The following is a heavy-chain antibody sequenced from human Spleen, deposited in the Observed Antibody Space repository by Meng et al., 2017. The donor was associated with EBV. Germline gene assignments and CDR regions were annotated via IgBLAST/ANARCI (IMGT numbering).Heavy chain of an antibody. V-gene: IGHV4-4*02. D-gene: IGHD1-26*01. CDR3: ARDVYSGRYYAYGH. CDR1: GDSISTSNW. J-gene: IGHJ4*02. Sequence: VELQESGPGLVKPSGTLSLTCAVSGDSISTSNWWSWVRQPPGKGLEWIGEIFHSGNTNYNPSLKSRVTISVDTSKNQFSLNLTSVTAADTAVYYCARDVYSGRYYAYGHWGQGTLVTVSS. CDR2: IFHSGNT.